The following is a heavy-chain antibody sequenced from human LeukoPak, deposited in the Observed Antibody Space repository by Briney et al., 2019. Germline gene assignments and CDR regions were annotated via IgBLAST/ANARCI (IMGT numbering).Heavy chain of an antibody. Sequence: SVKVSCKASGFTFTSSAMQWVRQARGQRLEWIGWIVVGSGNTNYAQKFQERVTITRDVSTSTAYMELSSLRSEDTAVYYCARDGGKAYFDYWGQGTLVTVSS. V-gene: IGHV1-58*02. J-gene: IGHJ4*02. D-gene: IGHD3-16*01. CDR1: GFTFTSSA. CDR3: ARDGGKAYFDY. CDR2: IVVGSGNT.